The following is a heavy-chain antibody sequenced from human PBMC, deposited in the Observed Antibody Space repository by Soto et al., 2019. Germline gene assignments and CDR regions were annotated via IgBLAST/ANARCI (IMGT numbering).Heavy chain of an antibody. CDR1: GFTFNGHW. D-gene: IGHD2-2*01. CDR3: ARAAGYCSRTSCYRRAFDT. J-gene: IGHJ3*02. CDR2: INTDGGSS. Sequence: EVQLVESGGDLVQPGGSLRLSCAASGFTFNGHWMHWVRQVPGKGLEWVSRINTDGGSSAYADSVKGRFTISRDNAKNTLYLQMKGLRAEDTAVYYCARAAGYCSRTSCYRRAFDTWGQGTTVTVSS. V-gene: IGHV3-74*03.